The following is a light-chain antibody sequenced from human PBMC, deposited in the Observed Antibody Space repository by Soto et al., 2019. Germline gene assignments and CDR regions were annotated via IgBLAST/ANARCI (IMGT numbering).Light chain of an antibody. CDR2: KAS. V-gene: IGKV1-5*03. Sequence: IQMTQSPSTLSASVGDRVAITCRASQSIGIWLAWYQKKPGKAPRFLIYKASTLQTGVPSRFSGSGSGTEFTLTISRLQLDNFATYSCQQYNDYSWTFGQGTKVEIK. J-gene: IGKJ1*01. CDR3: QQYNDYSWT. CDR1: QSIGIW.